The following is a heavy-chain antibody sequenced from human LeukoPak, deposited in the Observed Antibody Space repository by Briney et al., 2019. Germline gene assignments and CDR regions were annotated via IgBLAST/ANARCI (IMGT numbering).Heavy chain of an antibody. CDR1: GFTFSDHA. D-gene: IGHD1-26*01. CDR2: IRNKAISYTT. CDR3: TRLVGAND. V-gene: IGHV3-72*01. Sequence: PGGSLRLSCAASGFTFSDHAMDWVRQAPGKGLEWVGRIRNKAISYTTEYAASVQGRFTVSRDDSKNSLYLQMNSMKAEDTAVYYCTRLVGANDWGQGTLVTVSS. J-gene: IGHJ4*02.